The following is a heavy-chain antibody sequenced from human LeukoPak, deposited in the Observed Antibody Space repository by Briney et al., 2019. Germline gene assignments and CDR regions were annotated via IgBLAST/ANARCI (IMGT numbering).Heavy chain of an antibody. V-gene: IGHV3-7*01. CDR3: ARDHRVRGVKGDKFDY. Sequence: PGGSLRLSCAASGFTFSSYWMSWVRQAPGKGLEWVANIKQDGSEKYYVDSVKGRFTISRDNAKNSLYLQMNSLRAEDTAVYYCARDHRVRGVKGDKFDYWGQGTLVTVSS. D-gene: IGHD3-10*01. CDR1: GFTFSSYW. J-gene: IGHJ4*02. CDR2: IKQDGSEK.